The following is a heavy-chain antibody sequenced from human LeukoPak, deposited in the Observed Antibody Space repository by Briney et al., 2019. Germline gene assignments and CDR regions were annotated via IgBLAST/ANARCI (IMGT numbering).Heavy chain of an antibody. CDR1: EFTFSDLG. J-gene: IGHJ4*02. V-gene: IGHV3-30*02. CDR3: AKDDGDHY. Sequence: SGGSLRLSCAASEFTFSDLGMHWVRQTPGKGLEWLAFIRFDGSAKFYADSVKGRFSISRDNSRNTLFLQMNSLRIEDTAVYHCAKDDGDHYWGQGTLVTVSS. CDR2: IRFDGSAK. D-gene: IGHD4-17*01.